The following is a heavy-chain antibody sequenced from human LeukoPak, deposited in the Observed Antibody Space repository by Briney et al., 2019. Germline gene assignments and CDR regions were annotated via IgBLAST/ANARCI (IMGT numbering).Heavy chain of an antibody. Sequence: ASVKVSCKASGYTFSDYDINWVRQATGQGLEWMGWMNPNSGNTGCAQRFQGRVTMTRDTSISTAYMELSSLKSEDTAVYYCVRATSYCSGSNCYNYWGQGTLLTVST. CDR3: VRATSYCSGSNCYNY. CDR2: MNPNSGNT. D-gene: IGHD2-2*02. V-gene: IGHV1-8*01. J-gene: IGHJ4*02. CDR1: GYTFSDYD.